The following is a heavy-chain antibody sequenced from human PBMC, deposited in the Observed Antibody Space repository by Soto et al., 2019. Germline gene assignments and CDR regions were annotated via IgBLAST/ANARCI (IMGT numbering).Heavy chain of an antibody. CDR3: ARQHYYDSSGYYTWN. V-gene: IGHV4-39*01. J-gene: IGHJ4*02. CDR1: GGSVSSGSYY. D-gene: IGHD3-22*01. Sequence: SETLSLTCTVSGGSVSSGSYYWSWIRQPPGKGLEWIASIHYSGSTNYTPSLKNRVTISADTSNNQFSLRLNSVTAADTAVYYCARQHYYDSSGYYTWNWGQGTLVTVSS. CDR2: IHYSGST.